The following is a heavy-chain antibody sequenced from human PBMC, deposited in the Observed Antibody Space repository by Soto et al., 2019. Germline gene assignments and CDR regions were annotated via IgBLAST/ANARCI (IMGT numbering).Heavy chain of an antibody. CDR1: GGTFSSYT. CDR3: ARGANWGVVVPAAILQQPIEFDP. CDR2: IIPILGIA. V-gene: IGHV1-69*02. J-gene: IGHJ5*02. Sequence: ASVKVSCKASGGTFSSYTISWVRQAPGQGLEWMGRIIPILGIANYAQKFQGRVTITADKSTSTAYMELSSLRSEETAVYYCARGANWGVVVPAAILQQPIEFDPWGQGTLVTVSS. D-gene: IGHD2-2*01.